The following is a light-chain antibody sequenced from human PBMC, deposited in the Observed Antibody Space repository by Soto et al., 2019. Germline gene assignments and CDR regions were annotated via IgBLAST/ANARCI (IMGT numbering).Light chain of an antibody. Sequence: ETVMTQSPANLSVSPGERATLSCRASQSVYSSLAWYQQKPGQAPRLLIYGASTRATGIPASFSGSGSGTEFTLTISRLQSEDFAVYYCQQYNNWPPWTFGQGTKVDIK. J-gene: IGKJ1*01. CDR2: GAS. V-gene: IGKV3-15*01. CDR1: QSVYSS. CDR3: QQYNNWPPWT.